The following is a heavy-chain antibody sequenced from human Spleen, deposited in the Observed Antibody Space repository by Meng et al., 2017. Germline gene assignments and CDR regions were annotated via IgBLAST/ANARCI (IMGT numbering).Heavy chain of an antibody. J-gene: IGHJ4*02. CDR2: IKPKTDGGTT. Sequence: ETLSLTCAVSGFTFSASHIHWVRQAPGKGLEWVGRIKPKTDGGTTEYAAAVEGRFTISRDDSKRTLYLQMNSLKTEDTAMYYCTTFANWGQGTLVTVSS. V-gene: IGHV3-15*01. CDR1: GFTFSASH. CDR3: TTFAN.